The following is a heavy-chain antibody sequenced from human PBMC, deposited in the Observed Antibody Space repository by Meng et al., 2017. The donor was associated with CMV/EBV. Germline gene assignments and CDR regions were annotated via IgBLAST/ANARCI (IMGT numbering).Heavy chain of an antibody. D-gene: IGHD3-3*01. CDR1: GFTFSSYW. J-gene: IGHJ4*02. CDR2: INSDGSST. V-gene: IGHV3-74*01. CDR3: TTDSYDFWSGQREYYFDY. Sequence: GGSLRLSCAASGFTFSSYWMHWVRQAPGKGLVWVSRINSDGSSTSYADSVKGRFTISRDNAKNTLYLQMNSLKTEDTAVYYCTTDSYDFWSGQREYYFDYWGQGTLVTVSS.